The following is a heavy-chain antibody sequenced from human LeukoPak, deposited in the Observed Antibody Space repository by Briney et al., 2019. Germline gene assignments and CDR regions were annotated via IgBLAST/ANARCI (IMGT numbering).Heavy chain of an antibody. CDR3: ARTTYYYDSSGYYLGY. CDR2: IIPIFGTA. Sequence: SVKVSSTASVGTFTIYAISWVRQAPGQGLEWMGGIIPIFGTANYAQKFQGRVTITADESTSTAYMELSSLRSEDTAVYYCARTTYYYDSSGYYLGYWGQGTLVTVSS. J-gene: IGHJ4*02. D-gene: IGHD3-22*01. CDR1: VGTFTIYA. V-gene: IGHV1-69*13.